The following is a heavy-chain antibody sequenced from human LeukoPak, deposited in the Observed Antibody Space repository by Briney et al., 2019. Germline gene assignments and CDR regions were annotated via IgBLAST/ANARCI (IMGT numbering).Heavy chain of an antibody. CDR3: APLARAAPVP. Sequence: SETLSLTCAVYGGSFSGYYWSWIRQPPGKGLEWIGEINHSGSTNYNPSLKSRVTISVDTSKNQFSPKLSSVTAADTAVYYCAPLARAAPVPWGQGTLVTVSS. D-gene: IGHD6-13*01. J-gene: IGHJ4*02. CDR1: GGSFSGYY. V-gene: IGHV4-34*01. CDR2: INHSGST.